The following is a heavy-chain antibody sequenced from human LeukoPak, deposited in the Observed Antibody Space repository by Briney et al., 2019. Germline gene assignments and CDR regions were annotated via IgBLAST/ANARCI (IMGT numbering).Heavy chain of an antibody. D-gene: IGHD3-3*01. CDR3: ARDWGATYYDFWSGYYTDSYFDY. J-gene: IGHJ4*02. Sequence: GGTLRLSCAASGFTFSSYGMSWVRQAPGKGLEWVSAISGSGGSTYYADSVKGRFTISRDNSKNTLYLQMNSLRAEDTAVYYCARDWGATYYDFWSGYYTDSYFDYWGQGTLVTVSS. CDR2: ISGSGGST. CDR1: GFTFSSYG. V-gene: IGHV3-23*01.